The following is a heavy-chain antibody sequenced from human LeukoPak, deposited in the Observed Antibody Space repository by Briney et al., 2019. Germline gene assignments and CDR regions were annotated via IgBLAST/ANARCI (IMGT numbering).Heavy chain of an antibody. CDR1: GYTFTDYY. D-gene: IGHD4-17*01. V-gene: IGHV1-46*01. CDR2: INPSGGST. CDR3: ARPNYGSAFDY. J-gene: IGHJ4*02. Sequence: ASVKVSCKASGYTFTDYYMHWVRQAPGQGLEWMGIINPSGGSTSYAQKFQGRVTMTRDMSTSTVYMELSSLRSEDTAVYYCARPNYGSAFDYWGQGTLVTVSS.